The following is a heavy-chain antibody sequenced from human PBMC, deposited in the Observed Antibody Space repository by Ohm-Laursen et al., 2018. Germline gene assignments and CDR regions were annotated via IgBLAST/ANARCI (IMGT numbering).Heavy chain of an antibody. CDR1: GGTFSSYA. D-gene: IGHD4-23*01. J-gene: IGHJ6*02. V-gene: IGHV1-69*13. CDR3: ARGFGGGNPEGYYYYYGMDV. CDR2: IIPIFGTA. Sequence: SVKVSCKASGGTFSSYAISWVRQAPGQGLEWMGGIIPIFGTANYAQKFQGRVTITADESTSTAYMELSSLRSEDTAVYYCARGFGGGNPEGYYYYYGMDVWGQGTTVTVSS.